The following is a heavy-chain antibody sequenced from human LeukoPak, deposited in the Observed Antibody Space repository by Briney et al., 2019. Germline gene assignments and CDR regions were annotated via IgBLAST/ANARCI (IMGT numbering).Heavy chain of an antibody. CDR3: AKDSDIRWGNWFDP. D-gene: IGHD3-9*01. V-gene: IGHV3-23*01. CDR1: GFTFSSYA. J-gene: IGHJ5*02. Sequence: GGSLRLSCAASGFTFSSYAMSWVRQAPGKGLEWVSAISGSGGSTYYADSVKGRFTISRDNSKNTLYLQMNSLRPEDTAVYYCAKDSDIRWGNWFDPWGQGTLVTVSS. CDR2: ISGSGGST.